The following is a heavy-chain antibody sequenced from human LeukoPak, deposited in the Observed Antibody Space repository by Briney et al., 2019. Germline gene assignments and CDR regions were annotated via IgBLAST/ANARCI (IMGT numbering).Heavy chain of an antibody. CDR3: ARNHSGWYFFDS. Sequence: PGVSLRRYCAASALTVSTNYMSWVRPATGMGLEWVSVISSGVNTYYADSVKGRFTISGDTSKNTLYLQMNRRRAEDTAVYYCARNHSGWYFFDSWGERTLVTVSS. D-gene: IGHD6-19*01. CDR1: ALTVSTNY. CDR2: ISSGVNT. J-gene: IGHJ4*02. V-gene: IGHV3-53*01.